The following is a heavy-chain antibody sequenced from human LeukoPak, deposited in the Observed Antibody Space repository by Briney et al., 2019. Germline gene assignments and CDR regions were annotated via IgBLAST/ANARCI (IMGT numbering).Heavy chain of an antibody. CDR2: ISGSGGST. CDR1: GFTFSSYS. D-gene: IGHD4-17*01. J-gene: IGHJ4*02. V-gene: IGHV3-23*01. CDR3: AKHSTTVTTDYFDY. Sequence: TGGSLRLSCAASGFTFSSYSMNWVRQAPGKGLEWVSAISGSGGSTYYADSVKGRFTISRDNSKNTLYLQMNSLRAEDTAVYYCAKHSTTVTTDYFDYWGQGTLVTVSS.